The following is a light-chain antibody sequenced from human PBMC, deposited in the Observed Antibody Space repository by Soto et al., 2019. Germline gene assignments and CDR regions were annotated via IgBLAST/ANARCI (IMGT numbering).Light chain of an antibody. Sequence: EVVLTQAPVTLSLSPGERATLSCRASQSFRGLLAWYQQKPGQAPRLIIYDAYNRATGIPPRFSGSGSGTDFTLTISSLEPEDSAVYYCQQRHMWPLTFGQGTRLEIK. J-gene: IGKJ5*01. CDR2: DAY. V-gene: IGKV3-11*01. CDR3: QQRHMWPLT. CDR1: QSFRGL.